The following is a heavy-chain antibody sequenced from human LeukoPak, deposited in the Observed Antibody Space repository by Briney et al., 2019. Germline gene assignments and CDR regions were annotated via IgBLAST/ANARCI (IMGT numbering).Heavy chain of an antibody. V-gene: IGHV1-8*03. D-gene: IGHD2-2*02. CDR2: MNPNSGNT. CDR1: GYTFTSYD. CDR3: ARGPRHYASTSCYRFDP. J-gene: IGHJ5*02. Sequence: GASVKVSCKASGYTFTSYDINWVRQATGQGLEWMGWMNPNSGNTGYAQKFQGRVTITRNTSISTAYMGLSSLRSEDTAVYYCARGPRHYASTSCYRFDPWGQGTLVTVSS.